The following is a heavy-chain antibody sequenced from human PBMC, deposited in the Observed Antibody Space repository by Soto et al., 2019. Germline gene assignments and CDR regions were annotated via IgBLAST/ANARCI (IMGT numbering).Heavy chain of an antibody. V-gene: IGHV2-5*02. J-gene: IGHJ4*02. CDR3: ARRRGGFGGGWTTPYFDY. CDR2: IYWDDDK. CDR1: GFSLNTCGVG. D-gene: IGHD6-19*01. Sequence: QITLKESGPTVVKPTQTLTLTCSLSGFSLNTCGVGVGWIRQPPGKALEWLAVIYWDDDKSWNPSLRDRLTINRDASDDQVVLTVTNMDPVDTGTYYCARRRGGFGGGWTTPYFDYWGQGTLVTVSS.